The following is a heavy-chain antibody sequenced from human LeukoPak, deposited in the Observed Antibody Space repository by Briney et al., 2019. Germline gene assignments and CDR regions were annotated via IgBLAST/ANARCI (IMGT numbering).Heavy chain of an antibody. CDR2: IYYSGST. CDR1: GGSISSGDYY. J-gene: IGHJ4*02. Sequence: SETLSLTCTVSGGSISSGDYYWSWIRQPPGKGLEWIGYIYYSGSTYYNPSLKSRVTISVDTSKNQFSLKLSSVTAADTAVYYCARDDIAAAGTPFDYWGQGTLVTVSS. CDR3: ARDDIAAAGTPFDY. V-gene: IGHV4-30-4*08. D-gene: IGHD6-13*01.